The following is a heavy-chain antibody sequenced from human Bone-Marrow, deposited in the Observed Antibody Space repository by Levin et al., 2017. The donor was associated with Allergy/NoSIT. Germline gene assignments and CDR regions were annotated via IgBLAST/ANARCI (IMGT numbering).Heavy chain of an antibody. J-gene: IGHJ6*03. V-gene: IGHV3-23*01. CDR3: AYWGAPAAMEAYYYYYMDG. CDR2: ISGSGGST. D-gene: IGHD2-2*01. Sequence: PGGSLRLSCAASGFTFSSYAMSWVRQAPGKGLEWVSAISGSGGSTYYADSVKGRFTISRDNSKNTLYLQMNSLRAEDTAVYYCAYWGAPAAMEAYYYYYMDGWGKGTTVTVSS. CDR1: GFTFSSYA.